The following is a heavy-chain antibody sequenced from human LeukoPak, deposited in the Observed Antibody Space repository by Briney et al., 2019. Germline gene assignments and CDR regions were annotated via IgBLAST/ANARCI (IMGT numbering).Heavy chain of an antibody. CDR2: INHSGST. Sequence: PSETLSLTCAVYGGSFSGYYWSWIRQPPGKGLEWIGEINHSGSTNYNPSLKSRVTISVDTSKNQFSLKLSSVTAADTAVYYCARGWFGELLSYFDYWGQGTLVTVSS. CDR1: GGSFSGYY. D-gene: IGHD3-10*01. V-gene: IGHV4-34*01. J-gene: IGHJ4*02. CDR3: ARGWFGELLSYFDY.